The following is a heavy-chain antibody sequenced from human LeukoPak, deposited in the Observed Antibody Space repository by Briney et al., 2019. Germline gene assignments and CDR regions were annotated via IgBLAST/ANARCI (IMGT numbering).Heavy chain of an antibody. Sequence: SETLCLTCTVSGGSISSYYWSWIRQPPGKGLENIAYITYSGSTNFNPSLKSRVTISVDKSKNQFSLKLSSVTAADTAVYYCARGGGSGSYYFENYYYYYYMDIWGKGTTVTVSS. CDR1: GGSISSYY. V-gene: IGHV4-59*01. CDR2: ITYSGST. D-gene: IGHD3-10*01. CDR3: ARGGGSGSYYFENYYYYYYMDI. J-gene: IGHJ6*03.